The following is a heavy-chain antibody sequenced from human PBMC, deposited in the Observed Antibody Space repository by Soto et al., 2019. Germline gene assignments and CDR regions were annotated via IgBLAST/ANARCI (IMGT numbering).Heavy chain of an antibody. V-gene: IGHV5-51*01. CDR2: VYVDDSDT. D-gene: IGHD3-10*01. CDR3: ARVRILSGLFRSFDY. Sequence: GESLKISCEDSGYMFASYWIAWVRQMPGKGLEWMGIVYVDDSDTKYSPSSECQVTISAEKSLNSAYLKWTSLRASDTAMYYCARVRILSGLFRSFDYWGQGTQVTVSS. CDR1: GYMFASYW. J-gene: IGHJ4*02.